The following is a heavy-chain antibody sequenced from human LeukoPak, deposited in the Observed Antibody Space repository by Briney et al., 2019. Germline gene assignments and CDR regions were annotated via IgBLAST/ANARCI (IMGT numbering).Heavy chain of an antibody. D-gene: IGHD6-13*01. V-gene: IGHV4-61*02. J-gene: IGHJ4*02. CDR1: GGSISSGSYY. CDR2: IYTSGST. CDR3: AGGWEQQLVVRY. Sequence: PSQTLSLTCTVSGGSISSGSYYWSWIRQPAGKGLEWIGRIYTSGSTNYNPSLKSRVTISVDTSKNQFSLKLSSVTAADTAVYYCAGGWEQQLVVRYWGQGTLVTVSS.